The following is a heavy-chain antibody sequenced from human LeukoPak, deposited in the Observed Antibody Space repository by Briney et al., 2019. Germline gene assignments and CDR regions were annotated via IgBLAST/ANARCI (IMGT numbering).Heavy chain of an antibody. Sequence: GGSLRLSCAAPGFIFSNYAMTWVRQAPGKGLEWVSGISGSGATTYDADSVQGRFTISRDNFKNTLYLQMNSLRAEDTAMYYCAKVPFSSSWSGYYFDYWGQGILVTVSS. J-gene: IGHJ4*02. CDR1: GFIFSNYA. D-gene: IGHD3-22*01. CDR2: ISGSGATT. V-gene: IGHV3-23*01. CDR3: AKVPFSSSWSGYYFDY.